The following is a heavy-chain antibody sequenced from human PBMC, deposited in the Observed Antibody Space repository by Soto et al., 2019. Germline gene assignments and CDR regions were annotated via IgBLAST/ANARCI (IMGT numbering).Heavy chain of an antibody. J-gene: IGHJ4*02. D-gene: IGHD3-16*02. CDR2: IWYDGSNK. CDR1: GFSFSSYG. V-gene: IGHV3-33*01. CDR3: ARDGEDYIRGSYRYFDY. Sequence: GGSLRLSCAASGFSFSSYGMHWVRQAPGKGLEWVAVIWYDGSNKYYVDSVKGRFTISRDNSKNTLSLQMNSLRAEDTAVYYCARDGEDYIRGSYRYFDYWGQGALVTV.